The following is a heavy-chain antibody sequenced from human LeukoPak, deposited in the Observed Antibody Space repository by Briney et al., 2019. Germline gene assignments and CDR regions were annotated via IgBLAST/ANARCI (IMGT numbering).Heavy chain of an antibody. Sequence: GGSLRLSCAASGFTFSSYGMHWLRQAPGKGLEWVAVIWYDGSNKYYADSVKGRFTISRDNSKNTLYLQMNSLRAEDTAVYYCAKDRNSRYNWNYGDYWGQGTLVTVSS. V-gene: IGHV3-33*06. D-gene: IGHD1-7*01. CDR1: GFTFSSYG. CDR2: IWYDGSNK. J-gene: IGHJ4*02. CDR3: AKDRNSRYNWNYGDY.